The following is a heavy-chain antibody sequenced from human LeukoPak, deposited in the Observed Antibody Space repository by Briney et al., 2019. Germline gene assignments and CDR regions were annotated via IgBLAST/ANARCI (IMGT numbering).Heavy chain of an antibody. D-gene: IGHD6-6*01. CDR2: ISGSGGST. J-gene: IGHJ4*02. Sequence: GGSLRLSCAASGFTFSSYAMSWVRQAPGKGLEWVSAISGSGGSTYYADSVKGRFTISRDNANNLLYLQMNSLRAEDTAVYYCARESFAARWDWGQGTLVTVSS. V-gene: IGHV3-23*01. CDR1: GFTFSSYA. CDR3: ARESFAARWD.